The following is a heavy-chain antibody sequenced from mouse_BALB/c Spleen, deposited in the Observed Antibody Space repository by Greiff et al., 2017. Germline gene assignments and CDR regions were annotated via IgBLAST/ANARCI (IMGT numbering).Heavy chain of an antibody. J-gene: IGHJ3*01. D-gene: IGHD2-4*01. CDR1: GFTFSSYA. CDR3: ANDYDGFWFAY. V-gene: IGHV5-6-5*01. Sequence: EVMLVESGGGLVKPGGSLKLSCAASGFTFSSYAMSWVRQTPEKRLEWVASISSGGSTYYPDSVKGRFTISRDNARNILYLQMSSLRSEDTAMYYFANDYDGFWFAYWGQGTLVTVSA. CDR2: ISSGGST.